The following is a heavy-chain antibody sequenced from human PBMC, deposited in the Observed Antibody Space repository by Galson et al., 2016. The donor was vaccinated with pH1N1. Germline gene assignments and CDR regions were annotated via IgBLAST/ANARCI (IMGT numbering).Heavy chain of an antibody. CDR2: IDWDDDK. J-gene: IGHJ4*02. Sequence: PALVKPTQTPTLTCTFSGFSLSTSGMCVSWIRQPPGKALEWLALIDWDDDKYYSTSLKTRLTIYKDTSKNKVVLTMTNMDPVETATYYCARIWFGGFGYYFDYWGQGTLVTVSS. V-gene: IGHV2-70*01. CDR1: GFSLSTSGMC. CDR3: ARIWFGGFGYYFDY. D-gene: IGHD3-16*01.